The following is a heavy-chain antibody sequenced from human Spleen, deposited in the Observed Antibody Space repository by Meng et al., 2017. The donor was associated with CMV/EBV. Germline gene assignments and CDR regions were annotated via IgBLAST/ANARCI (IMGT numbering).Heavy chain of an antibody. Sequence: YTFTGYYIHWVRQAPGQGLEWMGWLNPDSGITYSAQNFQGRVTMTRDTSINTASMELSRLRSDDTAVYHCARLYYYDSSGYYSPFAYWGQGTLVTVSS. CDR2: LNPDSGIT. CDR3: ARLYYYDSSGYYSPFAY. J-gene: IGHJ4*02. V-gene: IGHV1-2*02. D-gene: IGHD3-22*01. CDR1: YTFTGYY.